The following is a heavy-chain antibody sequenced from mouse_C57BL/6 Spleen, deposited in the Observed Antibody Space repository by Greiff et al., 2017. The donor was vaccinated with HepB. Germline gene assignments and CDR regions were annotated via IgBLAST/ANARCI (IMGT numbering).Heavy chain of an antibody. CDR2: IDPSDSYT. CDR3: ARDYSNFAY. V-gene: IGHV1-50*01. Sequence: QVQLKQPGAELVKPGASVKLSCKASGYTFTSYWMQWVKQRPGQGLEWIGEIDPSDSYTNYNQKFKGKATLTVDTSSSTAYMQLSSLTSEDSAVYYCARDYSNFAYWGQGTLVTVSA. CDR1: GYTFTSYW. D-gene: IGHD2-5*01. J-gene: IGHJ3*01.